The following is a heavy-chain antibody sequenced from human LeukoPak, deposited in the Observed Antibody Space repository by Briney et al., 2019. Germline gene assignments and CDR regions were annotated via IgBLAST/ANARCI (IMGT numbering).Heavy chain of an antibody. CDR1: GFTFSSYG. Sequence: PGGSLRLSCAASGFTFSSYGMSWVRQAPGKGLEWVSAISGSGGSTYYADSVKGRFTISRDNSKNTLYLQMNSLRAEDTAVYYCAKDIRFGELNGLDYWGQGTLVTVSS. V-gene: IGHV3-23*01. CDR2: ISGSGGST. J-gene: IGHJ4*02. CDR3: AKDIRFGELNGLDY. D-gene: IGHD3-10*01.